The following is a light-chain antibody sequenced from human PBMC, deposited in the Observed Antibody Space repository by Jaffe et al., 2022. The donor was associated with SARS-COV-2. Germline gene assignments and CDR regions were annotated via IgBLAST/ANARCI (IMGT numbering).Light chain of an antibody. J-gene: IGLJ3*02. CDR1: SSDVGGYNY. CDR2: EVT. V-gene: IGLV2-8*01. Sequence: QSALTQPPSASGSPGQSVTISCTGISSDVGGYNYVSWYQQHPGKAPKVMIYEVTERPSGVPDRFSGSKSGNTASLTVSGLQAEDEADYYCSSYAGSNNFVLFGGGTKLTVL. CDR3: SSYAGSNNFVL.